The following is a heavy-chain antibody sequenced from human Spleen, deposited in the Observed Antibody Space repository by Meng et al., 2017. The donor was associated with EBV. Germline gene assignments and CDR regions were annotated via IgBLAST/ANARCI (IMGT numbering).Heavy chain of an antibody. CDR2: INPSERRT. Sequence: VQLVQSGAERTKPGDSLKVSCKASGYTFSSQYMHWVRQAPGQGLEWVGRINPSERRTTYAQKFQDRVTMTTDTSTSTVYMELSSLRSEDTAVYYCARGKFGGTFDIWGQGTMVTVSS. V-gene: IGHV1-46*01. J-gene: IGHJ3*02. D-gene: IGHD3-16*01. CDR3: ARGKFGGTFDI. CDR1: GYTFSSQY.